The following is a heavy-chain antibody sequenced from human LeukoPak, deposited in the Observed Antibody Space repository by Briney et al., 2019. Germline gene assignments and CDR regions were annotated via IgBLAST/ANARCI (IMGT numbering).Heavy chain of an antibody. Sequence: GESLKISCKGSGYSFTSYWINWVRQTPGKSLEWMGRIDPSDSYTKYSPSFQVHVTISADKSISTAYLQWSSLKASDTAMYYCARRLYSGDEAYDYWGQGTLVTVSS. CDR3: ARRLYSGDEAYDY. CDR2: IDPSDSYT. V-gene: IGHV5-10-1*01. CDR1: GYSFTSYW. D-gene: IGHD5-12*01. J-gene: IGHJ4*02.